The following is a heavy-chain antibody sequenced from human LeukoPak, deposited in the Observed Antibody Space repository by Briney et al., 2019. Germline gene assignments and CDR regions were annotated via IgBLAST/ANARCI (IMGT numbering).Heavy chain of an antibody. J-gene: IGHJ4*02. CDR2: INPDNGVT. CDR3: ARDISDCSSTSCSRLHFDY. Sequence: GASVKVSCRASGYTFTGYYIHWVRQAPGQGLEWMGWINPDNGVTNYAQKFQGRVTMTRDTSISTAYMELSRLRSDDTAIYYCARDISDCSSTSCSRLHFDYWGQGTLVTVSS. D-gene: IGHD2-2*01. CDR1: GYTFTGYY. V-gene: IGHV1-2*02.